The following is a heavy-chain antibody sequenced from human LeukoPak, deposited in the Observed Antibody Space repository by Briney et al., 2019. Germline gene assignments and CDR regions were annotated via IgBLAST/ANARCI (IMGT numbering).Heavy chain of an antibody. CDR1: GFTVSSNY. Sequence: GGSLRLSCAASGFTVSSNYMSWVRQAPGKGLEWVSVIYSGGSTYYADSVKGRFTISRDNSRNTLYLQMNSLRAEDTAVYYCAKDRDSVGATHFDYWGQGTLVTVSS. V-gene: IGHV3-53*01. D-gene: IGHD1-26*01. CDR3: AKDRDSVGATHFDY. J-gene: IGHJ4*02. CDR2: IYSGGST.